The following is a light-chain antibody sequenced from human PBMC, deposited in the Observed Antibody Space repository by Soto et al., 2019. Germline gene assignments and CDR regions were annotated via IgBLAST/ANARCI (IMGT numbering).Light chain of an antibody. CDR3: QQYDSSPVA. CDR2: GAS. V-gene: IGKV3-20*01. Sequence: EIVLTQSPGTLSLSPGERATLSCRASQSVSSSYLAWYQQKPGQAPRLLIYGASSRATGIPDRFSGSGSGTDFTLTIRRLEPEDYAVYYCQQYDSSPVAFVQGTKVEIK. J-gene: IGKJ1*01. CDR1: QSVSSSY.